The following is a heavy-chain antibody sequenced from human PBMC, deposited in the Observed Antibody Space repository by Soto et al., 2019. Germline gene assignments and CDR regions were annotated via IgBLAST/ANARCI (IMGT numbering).Heavy chain of an antibody. Sequence: ASVKVSCKASGYTFTSYGISWVRQAPGQGLEWMGWVSAYNGNTNYAQKLQGRVTMTTDTSTSTAYMELRSLRSDDTAVYYCARVGYYYGSGSPDSVYYYYGMDFWGQGITVTVSS. CDR2: VSAYNGNT. CDR3: ARVGYYYGSGSPDSVYYYYGMDF. J-gene: IGHJ6*02. V-gene: IGHV1-18*01. D-gene: IGHD3-10*01. CDR1: GYTFTSYG.